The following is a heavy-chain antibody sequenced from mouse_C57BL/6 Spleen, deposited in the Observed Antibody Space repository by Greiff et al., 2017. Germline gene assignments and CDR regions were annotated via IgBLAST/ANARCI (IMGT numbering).Heavy chain of an antibody. CDR1: GYSFTSYY. CDR2: IYPGSGNT. J-gene: IGHJ1*03. D-gene: IGHD2-5*01. V-gene: IGHV1-66*01. Sequence: QVQLKQSGPELVKPGASVKISCKASGYSFTSYYIHWVKQRPGQGLEWIGWIYPGSGNTKYNEKFKGKATLTADTSSITAYMQLSSLTSEDSAVYYCARGGYSNYDWYFDVWGTGTTVTVSS. CDR3: ARGGYSNYDWYFDV.